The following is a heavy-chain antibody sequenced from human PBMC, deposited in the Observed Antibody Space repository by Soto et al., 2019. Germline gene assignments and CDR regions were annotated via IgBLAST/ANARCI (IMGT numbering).Heavy chain of an antibody. CDR2: ISYDGSNK. D-gene: IGHD2-2*01. CDR1: GFTFSSYA. CDR3: ARGLVVPAGWYYYGMDV. V-gene: IGHV3-30-3*01. Sequence: QVQLEESGGGVVQPGRSLRLSCAASGFTFSSYAMHWVRQAPGKGLEWVAVISYDGSNKYYADSVKGRFTISRDNSKNTLYLQMNSLRAEDTAVYYCARGLVVPAGWYYYGMDVWGQGTTVTVSS. J-gene: IGHJ6*02.